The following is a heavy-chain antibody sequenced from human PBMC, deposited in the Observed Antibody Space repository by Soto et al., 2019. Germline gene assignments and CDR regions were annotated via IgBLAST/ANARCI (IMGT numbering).Heavy chain of an antibody. CDR2: ISGSGGST. CDR1: GFTFSSYA. CDR3: AKYSCPGYSSSCPFDY. J-gene: IGHJ4*02. Sequence: GGSLRLSCAASGFTFSSYAMSWVRQAPGKGLEWVSAISGSGGSTYYADSVKGRFTISRDNSKNTLYLQMISLRAEDTAVYYCAKYSCPGYSSSCPFDYWGQGTLVTVSS. V-gene: IGHV3-23*01. D-gene: IGHD6-13*01.